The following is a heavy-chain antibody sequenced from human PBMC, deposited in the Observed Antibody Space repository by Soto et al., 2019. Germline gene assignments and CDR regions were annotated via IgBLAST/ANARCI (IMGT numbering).Heavy chain of an antibody. V-gene: IGHV3-7*01. D-gene: IGHD3-10*01. CDR2: IKQDGSEK. Sequence: GGSLRLSCAASGFTFSSYWMSWVRQAPGKGLEWVANIKQDGSEKYYVDSVKGRFTISRDNAKNSLYLQMNSLRAEDTAVYYCARDGYYGSGSYEYYYYYYMDVWGKGTTVTVSS. J-gene: IGHJ6*03. CDR1: GFTFSSYW. CDR3: ARDGYYGSGSYEYYYYYYMDV.